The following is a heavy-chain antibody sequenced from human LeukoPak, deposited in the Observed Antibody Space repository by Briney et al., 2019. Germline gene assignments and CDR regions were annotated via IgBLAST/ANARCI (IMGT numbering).Heavy chain of an antibody. CDR1: GDSFSSSNFY. CDR3: ARSRDWSVF. V-gene: IGHV4-39*01. CDR2: ISYSGTT. D-gene: IGHD3-9*01. Sequence: NSSETLSLTCTVSGDSFSSSNFYWGWIRQPPGKGLEWIGSISYSGTTYYNPSLKSRVTTSVDKSKNQFSLNLSSVTAADTAVYYCARSRDWSVFWGHGTMVTVSS. J-gene: IGHJ3*01.